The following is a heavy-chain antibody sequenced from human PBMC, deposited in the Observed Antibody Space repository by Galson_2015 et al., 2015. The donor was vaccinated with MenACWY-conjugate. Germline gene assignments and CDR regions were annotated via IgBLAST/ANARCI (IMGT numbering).Heavy chain of an antibody. V-gene: IGHV3-74*01. J-gene: IGHJ4*02. D-gene: IGHD1-1*01. CDR1: GFTFNNYW. Sequence: SLRLSCAASGFTFNNYWMHWVRQPPGKGLEWISYIKADGSFSNYEDSVKGRFIITTDNAKNMVYLQMDGLGDEDTAVYFCARDNNWSFDSWGQGTLVTVSS. CDR2: IKADGSFS. CDR3: ARDNNWSFDS.